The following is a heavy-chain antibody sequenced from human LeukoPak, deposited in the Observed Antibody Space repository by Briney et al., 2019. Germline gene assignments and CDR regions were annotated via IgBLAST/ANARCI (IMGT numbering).Heavy chain of an antibody. J-gene: IGHJ4*02. CDR1: GGSISGYY. CDR2: INHRGST. V-gene: IGHV4-34*01. CDR3: ARDGYSENEFYFDY. Sequence: PSETLSLTCAVYGGSISGYYWTWLRQPPGKRLEWIGEINHRGSTNYNPSLKSRVTISLDMSKNQFSLKLGSVTAADTAVYYCARDGYSENEFYFDYWGRGTLVTVSS. D-gene: IGHD5-24*01.